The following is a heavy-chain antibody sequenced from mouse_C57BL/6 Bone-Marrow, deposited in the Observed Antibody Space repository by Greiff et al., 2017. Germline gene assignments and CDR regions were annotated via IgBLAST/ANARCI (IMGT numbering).Heavy chain of an antibody. D-gene: IGHD1-1*01. CDR1: GYAFSSYW. CDR3: ARNPLYYYGSSQYYFDY. V-gene: IGHV1-80*01. CDR2: IYPGDGDT. J-gene: IGHJ2*01. Sequence: QVQLQQSGAELVKPGASVKISCKASGYAFSSYWMNWVKQRPGKGLEWIGQIYPGDGDTNYNGKFKGKATLTADNSSSTAYMQHSSLTSEDSAVYFCARNPLYYYGSSQYYFDYWGQGTTLTVSS.